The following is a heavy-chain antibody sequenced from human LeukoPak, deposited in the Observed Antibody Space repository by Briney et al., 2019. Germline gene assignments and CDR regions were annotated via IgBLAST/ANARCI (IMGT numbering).Heavy chain of an antibody. Sequence: SETLSLTCTVSGGSIRSYYWSWIRQPAERGLEWIGRIYISGSTNYNPSLKSRVTMSVDTSKNQFSLKLSSVTAADTAMYYCARAPEFSSGWLLDYWGQGTLVTVSS. J-gene: IGHJ4*02. CDR2: IYISGST. D-gene: IGHD6-19*01. CDR3: ARAPEFSSGWLLDY. V-gene: IGHV4-4*07. CDR1: GGSIRSYY.